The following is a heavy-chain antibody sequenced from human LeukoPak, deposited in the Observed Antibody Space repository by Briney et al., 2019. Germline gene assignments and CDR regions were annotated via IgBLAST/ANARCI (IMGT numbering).Heavy chain of an antibody. CDR1: GGTFTSYY. CDR2: INPNNGGT. V-gene: IGHV1-2*02. D-gene: IGHD3-9*01. CDR3: ARGGPLTPTGYYYIY. Sequence: GASVKVSCEASGGTFTSYYMHWVRQAPGQGLEWMGWINPNNGGTSYAEKFQGRVSMTRDTSISTAYMELGRLRFDDTAVYYCARGGPLTPTGYYYIYWGQGTLVTVSS. J-gene: IGHJ4*02.